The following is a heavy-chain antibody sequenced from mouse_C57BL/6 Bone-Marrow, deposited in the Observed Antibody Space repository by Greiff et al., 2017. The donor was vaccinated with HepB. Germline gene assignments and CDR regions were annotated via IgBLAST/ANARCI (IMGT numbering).Heavy chain of an antibody. J-gene: IGHJ2*01. CDR3: TGSYYYGSSYYFDY. V-gene: IGHV1-5*01. CDR2: IYPGNSDT. Sequence: EVKLVESGTVLARPGASVKMSCKTSGYTFTSYWMHWVKQRPGQGLEWIGAIYPGNSDTSYNQKFKGKAKLTAVTSASTAYMELSSLTNEDSAVYYCTGSYYYGSSYYFDYWGQGTTLTVSS. CDR1: GYTFTSYW. D-gene: IGHD1-1*01.